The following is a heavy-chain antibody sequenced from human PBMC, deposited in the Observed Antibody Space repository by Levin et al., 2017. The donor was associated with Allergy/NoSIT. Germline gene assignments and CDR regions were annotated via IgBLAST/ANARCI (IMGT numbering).Heavy chain of an antibody. Sequence: GGSLRLSCAASGFTFSSYSMNWVRQAPGKGLEWVSSISSSSSYIYYADSVKGRFTISRDNAKNSLYLQMNSLRAEDTAVYYCANDYGDYGGAFDIWGQGTMVTVSS. CDR2: ISSSSSYI. CDR3: ANDYGDYGGAFDI. CDR1: GFTFSSYS. V-gene: IGHV3-21*01. D-gene: IGHD4-17*01. J-gene: IGHJ3*02.